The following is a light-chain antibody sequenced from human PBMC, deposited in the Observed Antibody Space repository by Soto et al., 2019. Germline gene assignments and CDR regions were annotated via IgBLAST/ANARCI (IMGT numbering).Light chain of an antibody. CDR2: DAS. J-gene: IGKJ4*01. CDR1: QNVYNN. Sequence: DIVMTQSPATLSVSPGEGATLSCKASQNVYNNLAWYQQRPGQPPRLLIYDASTRATGISARFSGSGYGTEFTLTISSLQPEDFAVYFCQQCRNWPLTFGGGTKV. CDR3: QQCRNWPLT. V-gene: IGKV3-15*01.